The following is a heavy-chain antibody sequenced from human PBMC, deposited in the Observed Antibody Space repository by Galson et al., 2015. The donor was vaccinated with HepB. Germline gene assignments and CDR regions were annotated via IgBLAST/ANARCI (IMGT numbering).Heavy chain of an antibody. D-gene: IGHD7-27*01. CDR2: TYYRSKWSN. V-gene: IGHV6-1*01. Sequence: CAISGDSVSSNTVGWNWIRQSPSRGLEWLGRTYYRSKWSNAYSESLKSRITINADTSKNQFSLQLKYVTPEDTAVYYCAKSIHLGRGFDSWGQGTLVTVSS. J-gene: IGHJ4*02. CDR1: GDSVSSNTVG. CDR3: AKSIHLGRGFDS.